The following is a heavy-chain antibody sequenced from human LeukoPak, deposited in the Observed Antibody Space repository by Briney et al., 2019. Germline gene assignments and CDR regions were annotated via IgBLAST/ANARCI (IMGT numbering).Heavy chain of an antibody. D-gene: IGHD2-2*01. CDR1: GGSFSGYY. CDR3: ARGIGYCSSTSCYVDY. V-gene: IGHV4-34*01. CDR2: INHSGST. Sequence: SETLPLTCAVYGGSFSGYYWSWIRQPPGKGLEWIGEINHSGSTNYNPSLKSRVTISVDTSKNQFSLKLSSVTAADTAVYYCARGIGYCSSTSCYVDYWGQGTLVTVSS. J-gene: IGHJ4*02.